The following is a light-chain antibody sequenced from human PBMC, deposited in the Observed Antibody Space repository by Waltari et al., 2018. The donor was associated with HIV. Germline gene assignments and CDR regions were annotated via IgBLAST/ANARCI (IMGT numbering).Light chain of an antibody. J-gene: IGLJ2*01. CDR2: EVN. CDR3: CSYAGSSTSVV. CDR1: SSDFGSYNL. V-gene: IGLV2-23*02. Sequence: QSALTQSASVSGSPGQSIPISCTRTSSDFGSYNLVSWDHHHPGNAPKLMIYEVNRLPSWVSNRFSGAKPGNTASLTSSGLQAEDEADYYCCSYAGSSTSVVVGGGTKLTVL.